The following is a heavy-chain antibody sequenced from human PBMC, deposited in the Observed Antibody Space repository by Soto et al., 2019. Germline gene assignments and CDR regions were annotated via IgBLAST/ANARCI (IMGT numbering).Heavy chain of an antibody. CDR3: EREGKPAAGTTTHN. V-gene: IGHV3-30*04. CDR1: GFNFSSYA. Sequence: PGGSLRLSCAASGFNFSSYAMHWVRQAPGKGLEWVAVISYDGGKKYYADSVKGRFTISRDNSKNTLYVEMNSLSAEDTAVYYCEREGKPAAGTTTHNWGQGTLVTVSS. D-gene: IGHD6-13*01. J-gene: IGHJ4*02. CDR2: ISYDGGKK.